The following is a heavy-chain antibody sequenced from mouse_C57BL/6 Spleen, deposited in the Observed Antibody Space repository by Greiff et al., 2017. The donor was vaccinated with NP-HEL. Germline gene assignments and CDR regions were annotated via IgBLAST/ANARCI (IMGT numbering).Heavy chain of an antibody. CDR1: GYTFTDYY. CDR3: ARGDYGLAWFAY. J-gene: IGHJ3*01. Sequence: EVQLQQSGPVLVKPGASVKMSCKASGYTFTDYYMNWVKQSHGKSLEWIGVINPYNGGTSYNQKFKGKATLTVDKSSSTAYMELNSLTSEDSAVYYCARGDYGLAWFAYWGQGTLVTVSA. CDR2: INPYNGGT. D-gene: IGHD1-1*02. V-gene: IGHV1-19*01.